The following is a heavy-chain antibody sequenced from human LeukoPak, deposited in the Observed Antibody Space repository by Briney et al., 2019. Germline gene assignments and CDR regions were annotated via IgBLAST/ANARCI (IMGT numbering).Heavy chain of an antibody. J-gene: IGHJ4*02. CDR1: GFTFSGSA. D-gene: IGHD4/OR15-4a*01. V-gene: IGHV3-73*01. CDR3: ARRAGAYSHPYDY. Sequence: GSLRLSCAASGFTFSGSAMHWVRQASGKGLEWVGRIRSKANSYATAYAASVKGRFTISRDDSKNTAYLQMNSLKTEDTAVYYCARRAGAYSHPYDYWGQGTLVTVSS. CDR2: IRSKANSYAT.